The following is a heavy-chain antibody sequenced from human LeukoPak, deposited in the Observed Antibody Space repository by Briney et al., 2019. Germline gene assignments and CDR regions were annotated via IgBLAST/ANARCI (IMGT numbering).Heavy chain of an antibody. J-gene: IGHJ4*02. CDR2: INHSGST. D-gene: IGHD3-22*01. V-gene: IGHV4-38-2*02. CDR3: ARRRGYYYDSSGYYTRGHFDY. Sequence: SETLSLTCTVSGYSISSGHYWGWIRQPPGKGLEWIGEINHSGSTNYNPSLKSRVTISVDTSKNQFSLKLSSVTAADTAVYYCARRRGYYYDSSGYYTRGHFDYWGQGTLVTVSS. CDR1: GYSISSGHY.